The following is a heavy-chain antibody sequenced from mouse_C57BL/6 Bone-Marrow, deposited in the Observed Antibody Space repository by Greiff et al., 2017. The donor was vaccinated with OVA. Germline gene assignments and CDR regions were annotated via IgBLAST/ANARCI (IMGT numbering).Heavy chain of an antibody. D-gene: IGHD2-5*01. J-gene: IGHJ2*01. Sequence: QVQLKESGAELVRPGASVTLSCKASGYTFTDYEMHWVKQTPVHGLEWIGAIDPETGGTTYNQKFKGKATLTADKSSSTAYMELRSLTSEDSAVYYCTRSYSNYEGFDYWGQGTTLTVSS. CDR1: GYTFTDYE. CDR2: IDPETGGT. V-gene: IGHV1-15*01. CDR3: TRSYSNYEGFDY.